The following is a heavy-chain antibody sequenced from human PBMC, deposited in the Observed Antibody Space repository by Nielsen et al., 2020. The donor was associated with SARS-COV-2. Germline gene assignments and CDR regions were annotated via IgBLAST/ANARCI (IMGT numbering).Heavy chain of an antibody. V-gene: IGHV4-30-4*01. D-gene: IGHD3-22*01. CDR3: ARDGGYYDSSGYYQHDAFDI. CDR2: IYYSGST. J-gene: IGHJ3*02. Sequence: SETLSLTCAVSGGSISSRTYYWSWIRQPPGKGLEWIGYIYYSGSTYYNPSLKSRVTISVDTSKNQFSLKLSSVTAADTAVYYCARDGGYYDSSGYYQHDAFDIWGQGTMVTVSS. CDR1: GGSISSRTYY.